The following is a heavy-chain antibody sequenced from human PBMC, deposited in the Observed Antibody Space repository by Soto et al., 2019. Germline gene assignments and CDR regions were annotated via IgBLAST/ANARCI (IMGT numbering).Heavy chain of an antibody. CDR3: ASLEWESTGYADY. Sequence: EVQLVESGGGLFQPGGSLRLSCAASGFTFGRNWMSWVRQAPGKGLEWVANIKRDGSEKYYVDSVKGRFTISRDNAKNPLYLQMNRLRADDTAVYYCASLEWESTGYADYGCQGTLVTVSS. V-gene: IGHV3-7*03. CDR1: GFTFGRNW. CDR2: IKRDGSEK. D-gene: IGHD3-3*01. J-gene: IGHJ4*02.